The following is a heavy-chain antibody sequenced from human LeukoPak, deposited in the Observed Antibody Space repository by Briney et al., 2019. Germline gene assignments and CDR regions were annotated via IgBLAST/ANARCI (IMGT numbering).Heavy chain of an antibody. Sequence: GGSLRLSCAASGFTFDDYAMHWVRQAPGKGLEWISGISWNSGSIGYADSVKGRFTISRDNAKNSLYLQMNSLRAEDMALYYCAKGGGSSWNHFDYWGQGTMVTVSS. V-gene: IGHV3-9*03. CDR3: AKGGGSSWNHFDY. CDR2: ISWNSGSI. D-gene: IGHD6-13*01. J-gene: IGHJ4*02. CDR1: GFTFDDYA.